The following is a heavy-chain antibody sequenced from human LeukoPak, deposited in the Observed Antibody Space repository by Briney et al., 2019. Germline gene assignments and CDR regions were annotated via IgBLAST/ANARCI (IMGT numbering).Heavy chain of an antibody. CDR3: AELGITMIGGV. CDR1: GFTFSSYE. D-gene: IGHD3-10*02. J-gene: IGHJ6*04. Sequence: GGFLRLSCAASGFTFSSYEMNWVRQAPGNGLGWVSYISSSGSTIYYADSVKGRFTISRDNAKNSLYLQMNSLRAEDTAVYYCAELGITMIGGVWGKGTTVTISS. V-gene: IGHV3-48*03. CDR2: ISSSGSTI.